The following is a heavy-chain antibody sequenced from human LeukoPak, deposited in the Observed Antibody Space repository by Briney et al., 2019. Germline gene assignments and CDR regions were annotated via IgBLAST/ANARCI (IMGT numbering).Heavy chain of an antibody. CDR3: ATFAGPPRRTFAELDY. CDR2: FDPEDGET. J-gene: IGHJ4*02. D-gene: IGHD1-14*01. V-gene: IGHV1-24*01. CDR1: GYTLTELS. Sequence: ASVKVSCKVSGYTLTELSMHWVRQAPGKGLEWMGGFDPEDGETIYAQKFQGRVTMTEDTSTDTAYMELSSLRSEDTAVYYCATFAGPPRRTFAELDYWGQGTLVTVSS.